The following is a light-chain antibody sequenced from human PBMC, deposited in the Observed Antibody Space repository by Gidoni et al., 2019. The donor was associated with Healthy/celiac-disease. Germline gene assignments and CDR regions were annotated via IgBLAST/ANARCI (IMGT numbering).Light chain of an antibody. V-gene: IGKV3-15*01. Sequence: EIVMTQSPATLSVSPGERATLSCRASQSVNSNLAWYQQKPGQAPRLLIYGASTRATGIPARFSGSVSGTEFPLTISSLPSEDFAVYYCQQYNNWYTFGQGTKLEIK. J-gene: IGKJ2*01. CDR3: QQYNNWYT. CDR1: QSVNSN. CDR2: GAS.